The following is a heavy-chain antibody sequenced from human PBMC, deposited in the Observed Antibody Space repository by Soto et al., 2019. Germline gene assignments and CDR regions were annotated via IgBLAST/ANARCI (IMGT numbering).Heavy chain of an antibody. CDR2: IWYDGSNK. CDR3: ARSETYYYDRSGYYLNYFDY. Sequence: QVQLVESGGGVVQPGRSLRLSCAASGFTFSSYGMHWVRQAPGKGLEWVAVIWYDGSNKYYADYVKGRFTISRDNSKNTLYLQMNSLRAEDTAVYYCARSETYYYDRSGYYLNYFDYWGQGTLVTVSS. CDR1: GFTFSSYG. V-gene: IGHV3-33*01. J-gene: IGHJ4*02. D-gene: IGHD3-22*01.